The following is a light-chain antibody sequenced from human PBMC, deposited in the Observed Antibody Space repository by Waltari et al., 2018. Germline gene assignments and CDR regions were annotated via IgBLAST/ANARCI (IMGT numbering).Light chain of an antibody. CDR3: AAWDDSPIGQV. V-gene: IGLV1-47*01. Sequence: QSVLTPPPSASGTPGQRVPISCSGSNSNIARNPVSCYHPFPGTAPKLVIYKNDQPPSGVPALFSASTSGTAASLAISGLRSEEEADYYCAAWDDSPIGQVFGGGTKVTVL. J-gene: IGLJ3*02. CDR2: KND. CDR1: NSNIARNP.